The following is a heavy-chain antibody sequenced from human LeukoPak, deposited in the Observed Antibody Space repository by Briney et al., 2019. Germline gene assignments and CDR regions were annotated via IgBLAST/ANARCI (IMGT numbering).Heavy chain of an antibody. V-gene: IGHV3-73*01. CDR2: IRSKGNNYAT. D-gene: IGHD3-22*01. CDR3: SSLFYDNSGYYSR. CDR1: GFTFSGSA. Sequence: PGGSLRLSCAASGFTFSGSALHWVRQASGKGLEWVGRIRSKGNNYATAYAASVKGRFTISRDDTKNTAYLQMNSLKTEDTAVYYCSSLFYDNSGYYSRWGQGTLVTVSS. J-gene: IGHJ4*02.